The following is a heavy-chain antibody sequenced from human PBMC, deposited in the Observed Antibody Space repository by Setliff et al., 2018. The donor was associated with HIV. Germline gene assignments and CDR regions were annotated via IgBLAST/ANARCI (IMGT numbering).Heavy chain of an antibody. J-gene: IGHJ4*02. CDR3: ARDRLTYYFDY. D-gene: IGHD3-22*01. CDR1: GYSISSGYY. Sequence: SETLSLTCAVSGYSISSGYYWGWIRQPPGKGLEWIGSLYYRGTTYYNSSLKSRVTISVDTSKNQFSLNLTSVTAADTAVYYCARDRLTYYFDYWGQGILVTVSS. V-gene: IGHV4-38-2*02. CDR2: LYYRGTT.